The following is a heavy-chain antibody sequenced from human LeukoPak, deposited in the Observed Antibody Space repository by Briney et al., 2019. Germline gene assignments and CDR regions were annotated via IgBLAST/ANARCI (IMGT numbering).Heavy chain of an antibody. D-gene: IGHD2-8*01. V-gene: IGHV1-2*06. CDR3: ARGGTFSYDNGFDY. CDR2: LYPNSGVT. CDR1: GYTFTDYF. J-gene: IGHJ4*02. Sequence: GASVKVSCKASGYTFTDYFIHWVRQAPGQGLEWMGRLYPNSGVTNYAQKFQGGVTMTRDTSISTVYMELSRLRPDDTAVYYCARGGTFSYDNGFDYWGQGTLVTVSS.